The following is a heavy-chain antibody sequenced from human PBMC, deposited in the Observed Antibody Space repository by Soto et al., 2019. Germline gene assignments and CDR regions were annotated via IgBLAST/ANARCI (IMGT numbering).Heavy chain of an antibody. CDR3: AREVAAAGLYYYYYYMDV. Sequence: ASVKVSCQASGYTFTSYDINWVRQATGQGLEWMGWMNPNSGNTGYAQKFQGRVTMTRNTSISTAYMELSSLRSEDTAVYYCAREVAAAGLYYYYYYMDVWDKGTTVTVSS. V-gene: IGHV1-8*01. J-gene: IGHJ6*03. D-gene: IGHD6-13*01. CDR2: MNPNSGNT. CDR1: GYTFTSYD.